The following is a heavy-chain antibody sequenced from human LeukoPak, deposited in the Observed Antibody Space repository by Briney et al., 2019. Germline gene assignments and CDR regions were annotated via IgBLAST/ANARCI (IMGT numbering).Heavy chain of an antibody. D-gene: IGHD3-16*02. CDR1: GYRFTGCY. CDR3: ARQQEVSGYFDY. CDR2: INPNSGVT. V-gene: IGHV1-2*02. Sequence: ASVKVSCKASGYRFTGCYMHWVRQAPGQGLEWMGWINPNSGVTNYAQNFQGRVSMTRDTSISTAYMELSRLRSDDTAVYYCARQQEVSGYFDYWGQGALVTVSS. J-gene: IGHJ4*02.